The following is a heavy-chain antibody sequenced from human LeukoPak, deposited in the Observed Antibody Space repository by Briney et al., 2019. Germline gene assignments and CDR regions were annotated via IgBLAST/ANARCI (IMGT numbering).Heavy chain of an antibody. V-gene: IGHV1-2*06. J-gene: IGHJ3*02. D-gene: IGHD5-24*01. Sequence: ASVKVSCKASGYTFTGYYMHWVQQAPGQGLEWMGRINPNSGGTNYAQKFQGRVTMTRDTSISTAYMELSRLRSDDTAVYYCARARDRSIGDAFDIWGQGTMVTVSS. CDR2: INPNSGGT. CDR1: GYTFTGYY. CDR3: ARARDRSIGDAFDI.